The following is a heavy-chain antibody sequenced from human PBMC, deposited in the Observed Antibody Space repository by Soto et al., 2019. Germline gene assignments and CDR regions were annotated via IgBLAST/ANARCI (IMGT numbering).Heavy chain of an antibody. J-gene: IGHJ4*02. Sequence: SETLSLTCAVEGGSFSGYDWSWIRQPPGMGLEWIGEINHSGSTNYNPSLKSRVTISVDTSKNQFSLKLSSVTAADTAVYYCARGKGNPYGSGSYYFDYWGQGTLVTVSS. D-gene: IGHD3-10*01. CDR2: INHSGST. CDR3: ARGKGNPYGSGSYYFDY. CDR1: GGSFSGYD. V-gene: IGHV4-34*01.